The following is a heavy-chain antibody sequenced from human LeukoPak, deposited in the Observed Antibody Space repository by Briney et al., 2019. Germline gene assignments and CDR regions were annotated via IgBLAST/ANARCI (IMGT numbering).Heavy chain of an antibody. D-gene: IGHD3-10*01. CDR2: INTDGSST. V-gene: IGHV3-74*01. Sequence: GGSLRLSCAASGFTFSSYWMHWVRQAPGKGLVWVSRINTDGSSTSYADSVKGRFTISRDNAKNTLYLQMNSLRAEDTAVYYCARAGGFGYYFDYWGQGTLVTVSS. CDR3: ARAGGFGYYFDY. CDR1: GFTFSSYW. J-gene: IGHJ4*02.